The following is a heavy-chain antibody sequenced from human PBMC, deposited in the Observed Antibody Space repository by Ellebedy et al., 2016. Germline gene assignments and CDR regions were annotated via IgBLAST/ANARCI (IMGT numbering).Heavy chain of an antibody. D-gene: IGHD3-3*01. Sequence: GGSLRLXXAASGFTFSSYWMSWVRQAPGKGLEWVANIKQDGSEKYYVDSVKGRFTISRDNAKNSLYLQMNSLRAEDTALYYCAKAVYYDFWSGSDYWGQGTLVTVSS. CDR3: AKAVYYDFWSGSDY. J-gene: IGHJ4*02. CDR2: IKQDGSEK. V-gene: IGHV3-7*03. CDR1: GFTFSSYW.